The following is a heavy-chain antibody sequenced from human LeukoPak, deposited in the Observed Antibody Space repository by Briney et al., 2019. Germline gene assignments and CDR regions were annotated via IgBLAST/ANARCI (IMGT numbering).Heavy chain of an antibody. V-gene: IGHV3-21*01. CDR1: GFTFSSDS. CDR3: ARGGYSSSWQGGPLDY. CDR2: ISSSSSYI. Sequence: GSLRLSCAASGFTFSSDSMNWVRQAPGKGLEWVSSISSSSSYIYYADSVKGRFTISRDNSKNTLYLQMNSLRAEDTAVYYCARGGYSSSWQGGPLDYWGQGTLVTVSS. J-gene: IGHJ4*02. D-gene: IGHD6-13*01.